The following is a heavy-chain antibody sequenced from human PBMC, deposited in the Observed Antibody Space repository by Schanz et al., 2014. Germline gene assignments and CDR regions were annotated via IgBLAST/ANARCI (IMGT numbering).Heavy chain of an antibody. CDR1: GGSISSYY. V-gene: IGHV4-59*01. CDR3: ARQGIGYQHGRYYYYMDV. CDR2: IYYSGDT. D-gene: IGHD2-2*01. Sequence: QVQLQESGPGLVKPSETLSLTCTVSGGSISSYYWSWIRQPPGKGLEWIGYIYYSGDTNYNPSLKSRVTISVDTSKNQFSLNRISVTAADTAVYYCARQGIGYQHGRYYYYMDVWGRGTTVTVSS. J-gene: IGHJ6*03.